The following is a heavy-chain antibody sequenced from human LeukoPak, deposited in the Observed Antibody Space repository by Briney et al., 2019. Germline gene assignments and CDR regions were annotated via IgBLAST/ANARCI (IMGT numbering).Heavy chain of an antibody. V-gene: IGHV1-69*04. CDR1: GGTFSSYA. CDR2: IIPILGIA. Sequence: SVKVSCKASGGTFSSYAISWVRQAPGQGLEWMGRIIPILGIANYAQKFQGRVTITTDESTSTAYMELSSLRSEDTAVYYCARGPIITMVRGVIISWFDPWGQGTLVTVSS. J-gene: IGHJ5*02. CDR3: ARGPIITMVRGVIISWFDP. D-gene: IGHD3-10*01.